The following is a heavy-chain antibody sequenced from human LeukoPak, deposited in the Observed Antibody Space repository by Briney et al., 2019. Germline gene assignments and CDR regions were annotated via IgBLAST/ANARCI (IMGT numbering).Heavy chain of an antibody. D-gene: IGHD3-3*01. CDR2: IIPIFGTA. CDR1: GGTFNSYA. Sequence: EASVKVSCKASGGTFNSYAISWVRQAPGQGLEWMGGIIPIFGTANYAQKFQGRVTITTDESTSTAYMELSSLRSEDTAVYYCARVRPPPLGITIFGVVTPHRDAFDIWGQGTMITVSS. CDR3: ARVRPPPLGITIFGVVTPHRDAFDI. V-gene: IGHV1-69*05. J-gene: IGHJ3*02.